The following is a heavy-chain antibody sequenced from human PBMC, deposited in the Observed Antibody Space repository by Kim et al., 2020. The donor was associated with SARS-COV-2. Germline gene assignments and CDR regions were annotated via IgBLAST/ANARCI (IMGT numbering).Heavy chain of an antibody. J-gene: IGHJ4*02. D-gene: IGHD3-16*01. CDR3: ARNLVLTTFRC. V-gene: IGHV1-2*02. CDR2: INPTSDGT. Sequence: ASVKVYCKASGYTFTSYYMHWVRQAPGQGLEWMGIINPTSDGTNYAQKFQGRVTMTRDTSISTVYMELSRLSSDDTAVYYCARNLVLTTFRCWGKGTQVT. CDR1: GYTFTSYY.